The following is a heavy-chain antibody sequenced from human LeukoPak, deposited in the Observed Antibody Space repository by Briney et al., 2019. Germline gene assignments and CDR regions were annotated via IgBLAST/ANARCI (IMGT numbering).Heavy chain of an antibody. Sequence: SGGSLRLSCAASGFTFSSYSMNWVRQAPGKGLEWVSSISSSSSYIYYADSVKGRFTISRDDAKNSLYLQVNSLRAEDTAVYYCARDPQDIVVVVAATVWEYYFDYWGQGTLVTVSS. CDR1: GFTFSSYS. V-gene: IGHV3-21*01. CDR3: ARDPQDIVVVVAATVWEYYFDY. J-gene: IGHJ4*02. CDR2: ISSSSSYI. D-gene: IGHD2-15*01.